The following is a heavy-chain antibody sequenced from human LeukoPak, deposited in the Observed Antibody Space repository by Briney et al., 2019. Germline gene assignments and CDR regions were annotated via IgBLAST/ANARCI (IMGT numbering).Heavy chain of an antibody. J-gene: IGHJ4*02. CDR1: GYTFTSYD. CDR3: AKAGGIQLWLIPYLDY. D-gene: IGHD5-18*01. V-gene: IGHV1-8*01. Sequence: GASVKVSCKASGYTFTSYDINWVRQATGQGLEWMGWMNPNSGNTGYAQKFQGRVTMTRNTSISTAYMELSSLRSEDTAVYYCAKAGGIQLWLIPYLDYWGQGTLVTVSS. CDR2: MNPNSGNT.